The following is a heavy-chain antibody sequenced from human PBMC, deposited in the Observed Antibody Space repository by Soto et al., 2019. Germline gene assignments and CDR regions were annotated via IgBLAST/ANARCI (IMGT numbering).Heavy chain of an antibody. CDR1: GFTFSSYS. CDR3: AKKVNSGSGSQFFDY. J-gene: IGHJ4*02. Sequence: PGGSLRLSCAASGFTFSSYSMSWVRQAPGKGLEWVSGFRSGGDDDTTYYADSVRGRFIISRDNSKNTLFLQMNSLRAEDTAIYYCAKKVNSGSGSQFFDYWGQGTLVTVSS. V-gene: IGHV3-23*01. D-gene: IGHD3-10*01. CDR2: FRSGGDDDTT.